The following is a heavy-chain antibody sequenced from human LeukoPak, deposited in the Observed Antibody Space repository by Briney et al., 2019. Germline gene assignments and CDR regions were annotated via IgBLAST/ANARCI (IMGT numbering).Heavy chain of an antibody. Sequence: GGSLRLSCAASGFTFSSYEMNWVRQAPGKGLEWVSSISSSSSYIYYADSVKGRFTISRDNAKNSLYLQMNSLRAEDTAVYYCARGRNYYDSSGYGEYFQHWGQGTLVTVSS. D-gene: IGHD3-22*01. CDR1: GFTFSSYE. J-gene: IGHJ1*01. CDR2: ISSSSSYI. CDR3: ARGRNYYDSSGYGEYFQH. V-gene: IGHV3-21*01.